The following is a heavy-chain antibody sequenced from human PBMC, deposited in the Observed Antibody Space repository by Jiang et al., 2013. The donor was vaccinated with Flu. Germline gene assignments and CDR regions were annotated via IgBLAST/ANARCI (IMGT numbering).Heavy chain of an antibody. CDR3: ARDSGIAVGDYFDY. D-gene: IGHD6-19*01. CDR1: GFTVSSNY. Sequence: LVQPGGSLRLSCAASGFTVSSNYMSWVRQAPGKGLEWVSVIYSGGSTYYADSVKGRFTISRDNSKNTLYLQMNSLRAEDTAVYYCARDSGIAVGDYFDYWGQGTLVTVSS. CDR2: IYSGGST. V-gene: IGHV3-66*02. J-gene: IGHJ4*02.